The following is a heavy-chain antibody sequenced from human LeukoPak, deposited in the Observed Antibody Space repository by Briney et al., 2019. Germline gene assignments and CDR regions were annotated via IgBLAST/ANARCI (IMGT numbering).Heavy chain of an antibody. Sequence: SQTLSLTCTVSGDSISSDSYNWNWIRQPAGRGLEWIGRIHISGSTNHNPSLKSRVTLSVDTSKNQFSLKLSSVTAADTAVYYCARDTYKYDSSGYYYYYYGMDVWGQGTRSPSP. V-gene: IGHV4-61*02. CDR3: ARDTYKYDSSGYYYYYYGMDV. CDR2: IHISGST. D-gene: IGHD3-22*01. J-gene: IGHJ6*02. CDR1: GDSISSDSYN.